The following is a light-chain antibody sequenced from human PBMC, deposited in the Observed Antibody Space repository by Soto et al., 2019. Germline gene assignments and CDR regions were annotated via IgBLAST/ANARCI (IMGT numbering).Light chain of an antibody. CDR3: QQSYSTPHT. CDR1: QSISSY. J-gene: IGKJ2*01. Sequence: DIQMTQSPSSLSASVGDRVTITCRASQSISSYLNWYQQKPGKASKLLIYAASSLQSGVPSRFSGSGSGTDFTLTISSLQPEDVATYYCQQSYSTPHTFGQGTKLEIK. V-gene: IGKV1-39*01. CDR2: AAS.